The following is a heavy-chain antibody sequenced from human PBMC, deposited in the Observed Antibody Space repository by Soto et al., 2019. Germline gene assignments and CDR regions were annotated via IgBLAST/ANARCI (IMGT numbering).Heavy chain of an antibody. D-gene: IGHD4-17*01. CDR3: AKVERRATVGHYYYSCGMHV. Sequence: EVQLLESGGGLVQPGGSLRLSCAASGFTFSDSAMSWVRQAPGKGLEWVSALTGSGRNTYYADSVKGRFTISRDNSKSTLHLQMNSLRAGDTAVYYCAKVERRATVGHYYYSCGMHVWGQGTTVIVSS. CDR2: LTGSGRNT. CDR1: GFTFSDSA. J-gene: IGHJ6*02. V-gene: IGHV3-23*01.